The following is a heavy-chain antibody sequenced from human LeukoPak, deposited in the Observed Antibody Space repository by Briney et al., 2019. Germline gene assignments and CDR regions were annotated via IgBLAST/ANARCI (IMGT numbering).Heavy chain of an antibody. CDR2: INHSGST. J-gene: IGHJ4*02. CDR1: GGSISSYY. Sequence: SETLSLTCTVSGGSISSYYWSWIRQPPGKGLEWIGEINHSGSTNYNPSLKSRVTISVDTSKNQFSLKLSSATAADTAVYYCARDRSILNSGSYYVDYWGQGTLVTVSS. CDR3: ARDRSILNSGSYYVDY. D-gene: IGHD1-26*01. V-gene: IGHV4-34*01.